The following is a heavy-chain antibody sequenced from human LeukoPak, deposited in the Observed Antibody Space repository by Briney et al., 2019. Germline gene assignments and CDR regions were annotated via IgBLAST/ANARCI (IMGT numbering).Heavy chain of an antibody. Sequence: ASVKVSCKASGYTFTNFYVHWVRQAPGQGLEWMGMINPNGGSTSYAQRFQGRVTMTRDTSTSTFYMELSTLRYEDTAVYYCARGSYYYMDVWVKGTTVTISS. V-gene: IGHV1-46*01. J-gene: IGHJ6*03. CDR3: ARGSYYYMDV. CDR2: INPNGGST. CDR1: GYTFTNFY.